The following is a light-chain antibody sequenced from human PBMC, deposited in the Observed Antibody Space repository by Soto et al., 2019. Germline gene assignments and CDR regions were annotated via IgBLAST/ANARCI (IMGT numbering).Light chain of an antibody. CDR1: SSDVGGYDY. CDR2: DVT. CDR3: RSYSTSNTLFV. V-gene: IGLV2-14*01. Sequence: QSALTQPASVSGSPGQSITISCTGASSDVGGYDYVSWYQHHPGKAPKVLIYDVTNRPSGVSSRFSGSKSANTASLTISGLQAEDEADYYCRSYSTSNTLFVFGTGTKLTVL. J-gene: IGLJ1*01.